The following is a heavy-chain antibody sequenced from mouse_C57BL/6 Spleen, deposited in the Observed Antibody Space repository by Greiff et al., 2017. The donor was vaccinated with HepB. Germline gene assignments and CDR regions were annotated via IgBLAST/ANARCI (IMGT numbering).Heavy chain of an antibody. Sequence: QVQLQQPGAELVKAGASVKMSCKASGYTFTSYWMHWVKQRLGQGLEWFAETNPTNGRTYYNEKFKSKAKLTVDKSSSTAYMLLSGPTFEDSAVYYCARIKKIVATFFDYLGQGTTLTVSS. CDR2: TNPTNGRT. CDR1: GYTFTSYW. D-gene: IGHD1-1*01. V-gene: IGHV1S81*02. CDR3: ARIKKIVATFFDY. J-gene: IGHJ2*01.